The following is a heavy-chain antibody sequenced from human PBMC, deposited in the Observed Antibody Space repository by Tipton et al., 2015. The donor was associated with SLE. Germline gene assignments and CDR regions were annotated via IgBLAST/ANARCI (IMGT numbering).Heavy chain of an antibody. J-gene: IGHJ3*02. Sequence: TLSLTCTVSGGSISSHYWSWIRQPPGKGLEWIGEIYHSGSTNYNPSLKSRVTISVDKSKNQFSLKLSSVTAADTAVYYCARVSYYYGSGSYSSGAFDIWGQGTMVTVSS. CDR2: IYHSGST. V-gene: IGHV4-59*11. D-gene: IGHD3-10*01. CDR3: ARVSYYYGSGSYSSGAFDI. CDR1: GGSISSHY.